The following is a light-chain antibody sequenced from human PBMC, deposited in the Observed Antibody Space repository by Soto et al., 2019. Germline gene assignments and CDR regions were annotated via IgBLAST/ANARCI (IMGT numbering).Light chain of an antibody. CDR2: DAS. J-gene: IGKJ2*01. Sequence: DIQLTQSPSTLPASVGDRVTIGCRASESISYWLAWYQQKPGKAPKLLIYDASSLRSGVPSRFSGSGSGTEFTLTISTLQPDDFATYYGQQYDSYSKTFGQGTQLEIK. CDR1: ESISYW. V-gene: IGKV1-5*01. CDR3: QQYDSYSKT.